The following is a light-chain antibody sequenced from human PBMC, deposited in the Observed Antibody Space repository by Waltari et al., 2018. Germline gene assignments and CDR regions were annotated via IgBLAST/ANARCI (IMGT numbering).Light chain of an antibody. CDR1: QSINSN. V-gene: IGKV3-15*01. Sequence: EIVMTQSPATLSVSPGERATLSCRASQSINSNLAWYQQKRGQAPSLPIYGASTRATGIPARFSGSGSGTEFTLTISSMQSEDFAVYYCQQYNNWPRTFGQGTKVEIK. CDR3: QQYNNWPRT. J-gene: IGKJ1*01. CDR2: GAS.